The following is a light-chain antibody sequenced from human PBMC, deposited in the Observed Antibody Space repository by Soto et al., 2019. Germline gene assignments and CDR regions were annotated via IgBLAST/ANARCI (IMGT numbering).Light chain of an antibody. J-gene: IGKJ2*01. CDR3: QQYSNWPYT. CDR1: QSVSVN. CDR2: GAS. V-gene: IGKV3-15*01. Sequence: EIVMTQSPATLSVSPGERATLSCRASQSVSVNLAWYQQKPGQTPRLLIYGASTRATGIPARFSGSGSGTECTLTISSLQSEDIAIYYCQQYSNWPYTFGQGTKLEI.